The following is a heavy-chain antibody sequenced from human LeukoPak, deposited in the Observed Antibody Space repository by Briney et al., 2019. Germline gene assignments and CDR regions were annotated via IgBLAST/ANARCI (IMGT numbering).Heavy chain of an antibody. CDR1: GDSINTHY. D-gene: IGHD4/OR15-4a*01. J-gene: IGHJ4*02. CDR2: IYFTGST. V-gene: IGHV4-4*07. Sequence: SETLSLTCTVSGDSINTHYWNCIRQPAGKRLEWLGRIYFTGSTNYNPSLHSRISLSMDTSKNQLSLRLRSVTAADTATYYCARAGDRDYFHIDSWGQGTLITVSS. CDR3: ARAGDRDYFHIDS.